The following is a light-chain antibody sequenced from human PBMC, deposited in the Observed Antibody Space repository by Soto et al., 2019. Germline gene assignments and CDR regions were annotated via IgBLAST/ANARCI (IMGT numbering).Light chain of an antibody. Sequence: EIVLTQSPATLSLSPGERATLSCRASQSVSSYLAWYQQKPGQAPRLLIYDASNRATGIPARFSGSGSGTDFTLTISSLEPEDFAVYYCQQSSIRHLGFGGGTKVEIK. CDR3: QQSSIRHLG. J-gene: IGKJ4*01. CDR1: QSVSSY. V-gene: IGKV3-11*01. CDR2: DAS.